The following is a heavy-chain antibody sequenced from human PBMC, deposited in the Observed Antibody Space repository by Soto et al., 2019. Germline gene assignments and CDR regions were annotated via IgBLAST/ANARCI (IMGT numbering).Heavy chain of an antibody. CDR3: AKANRYCSGSNCYTFDY. Sequence: SLKLSCAPSGFTFSNYAISWPLQAPGKGLECVSTISGSGGSTYYADSVKGRFTISRDNSKNTLYLQMNTLRAEDTAIYYCAKANRYCSGSNCYTFDYWGQGTLVTVSS. J-gene: IGHJ4*02. CDR1: GFTFSNYA. CDR2: ISGSGGST. D-gene: IGHD2-15*01. V-gene: IGHV3-23*01.